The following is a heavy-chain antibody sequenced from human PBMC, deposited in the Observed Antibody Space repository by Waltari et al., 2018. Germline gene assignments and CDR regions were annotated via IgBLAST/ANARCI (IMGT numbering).Heavy chain of an antibody. CDR2: IYHSGST. D-gene: IGHD3-10*01. CDR3: ARGTMVRGVITTLYYGMDV. J-gene: IGHJ6*02. Sequence: QVQLQESGPGLVKPSQTLSLTCTVSGGSISSGGYYWSWIRQHPGKGLEWIGYIYHSGSTYYNPSLKSRVTISVDRSKNQFSLKLSSVTAADTAVYYCARGTMVRGVITTLYYGMDVWGQGTTVTVSS. CDR1: GGSISSGGYY. V-gene: IGHV4-31*03.